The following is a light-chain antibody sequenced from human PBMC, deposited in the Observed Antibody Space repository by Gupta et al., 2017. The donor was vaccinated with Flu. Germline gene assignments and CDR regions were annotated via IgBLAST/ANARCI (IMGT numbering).Light chain of an antibody. CDR1: QDISNY. V-gene: IGKV1-33*01. CDR2: DAS. CDR3: QQYDNLPPLT. Sequence: DLQMTQSPSSLSASVGDRVTITCQASQDISNYLNWYQQKPGKAPKLLIYDASNLETGVPSRFSGSGSGTDVTFTISSLQPEDIATDYCQQYDNLPPLTFGGGTKVEIK. J-gene: IGKJ4*01.